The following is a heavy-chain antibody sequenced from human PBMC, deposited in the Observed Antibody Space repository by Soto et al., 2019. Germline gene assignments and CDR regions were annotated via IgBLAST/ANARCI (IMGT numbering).Heavy chain of an antibody. J-gene: IGHJ4*02. D-gene: IGHD3-22*01. CDR2: ISYDGSNK. V-gene: IGHV3-30*18. CDR1: GFTFSRYG. CDR3: AKSPLYYDSGGYYRTMYYFDY. Sequence: GGSLRLSCAASGFTFSRYGIHWVRQAPGKGLEWVAVISYDGSNKYYADSVKGRFTISRDNSKNTLYLQMNSLRAEDTAVYYCAKSPLYYDSGGYYRTMYYFDYWGQGTLVTVSS.